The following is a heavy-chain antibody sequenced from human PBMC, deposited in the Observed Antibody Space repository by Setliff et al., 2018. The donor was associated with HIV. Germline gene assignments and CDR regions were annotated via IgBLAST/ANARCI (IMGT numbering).Heavy chain of an antibody. CDR3: ARDRTSDYYDSSGYSDY. CDR1: GFTFSDYY. Sequence: PGGSLRLSCAASGFTFSDYYMSWVRQAPGKGLEWVSSISSSSSYIYYADSVKGRFTISRDNAKNSLYLQMNSLRAEDTAVYYCARDRTSDYYDSSGYSDYWGQGTLVTVSS. J-gene: IGHJ4*02. CDR2: ISSSSSYI. V-gene: IGHV3-21*01. D-gene: IGHD3-22*01.